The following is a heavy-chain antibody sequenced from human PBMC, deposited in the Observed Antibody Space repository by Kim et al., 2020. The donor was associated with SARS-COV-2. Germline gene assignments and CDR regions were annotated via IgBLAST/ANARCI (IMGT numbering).Heavy chain of an antibody. D-gene: IGHD3-10*01. CDR3: ARSSMVRGVSMSYFYGLDT. CDR1: GFTFNSYA. CDR2: ISNDGKNK. J-gene: IGHJ6*02. Sequence: GGSLRLSCEAFGFTFNSYAMHWVRQAPGKGLEWVATISNDGKNKDFGDSVKGRFTISRDNSKNTVHLEMNSLRGEDTAIYYCARSSMVRGVSMSYFYGLDTWGQGTTVIVSS. V-gene: IGHV3-30*04.